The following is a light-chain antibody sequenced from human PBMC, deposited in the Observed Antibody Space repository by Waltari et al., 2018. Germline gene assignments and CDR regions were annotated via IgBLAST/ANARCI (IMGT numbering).Light chain of an antibody. CDR2: EVS. Sequence: QSALTQPASVSGSPGQSITISCSGTDRDVGAYDLFPWYQQHPGKAPHLIIYEVSNRPSGVSNRFSASKSVNTASLTISGLQAEDEADYYCSSYTTSSAPGVFGTGTRVTVL. CDR3: SSYTTSSAPGV. V-gene: IGLV2-14*01. CDR1: DRDVGAYDL. J-gene: IGLJ1*01.